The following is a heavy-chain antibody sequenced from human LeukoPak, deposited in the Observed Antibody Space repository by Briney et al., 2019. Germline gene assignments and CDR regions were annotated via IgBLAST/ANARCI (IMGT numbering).Heavy chain of an antibody. V-gene: IGHV3-23*01. CDR3: AKRGVVIRVILVGFHKEAYYFDS. Sequence: PGRSLRLSCAVSGITLSNYAMSWVRQAPGKGLEWVAGISGSGGGTHYADSVKGRFTISGDNPKNTLYLQMNNLRAGDTAVYFCAKRGVVIRVILVGFHKEAYYFDSWGQGALVTVSS. CDR2: ISGSGGGT. CDR1: GITLSNYA. J-gene: IGHJ4*02. D-gene: IGHD3-22*01.